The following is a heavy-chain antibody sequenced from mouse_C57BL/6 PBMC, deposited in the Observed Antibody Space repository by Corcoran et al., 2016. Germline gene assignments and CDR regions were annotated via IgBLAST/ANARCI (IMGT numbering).Heavy chain of an antibody. CDR3: ARGGAWFAY. CDR1: GYTFTDYY. V-gene: IGHV1-26*01. Sequence: EVQLQQSGPELVKPGAAVKISCKASGYTFTDYYMNWGKQSHVKSIEWVGDINPNNGGTSYNPKFKGKATLTVDKYSSTAYMELSSLTSEDAAVYYCARGGAWFAYWGQGTLVTVSA. J-gene: IGHJ3*01. CDR2: INPNNGGT.